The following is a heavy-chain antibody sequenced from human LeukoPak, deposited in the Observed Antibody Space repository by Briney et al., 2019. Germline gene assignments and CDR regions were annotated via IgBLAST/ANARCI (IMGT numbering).Heavy chain of an antibody. Sequence: AASVKVSCKASGYTFTGYYMHWVRQAPGQGLEWMGWISPNSGGTNYAQKFQGRVTMTRDTSISTAYMELSRLRSDDTAVYYCARVIGYSYYYWGQGTLVTVSS. CDR3: ARVIGYSYYY. CDR2: ISPNSGGT. J-gene: IGHJ4*02. CDR1: GYTFTGYY. V-gene: IGHV1-2*02. D-gene: IGHD5-18*01.